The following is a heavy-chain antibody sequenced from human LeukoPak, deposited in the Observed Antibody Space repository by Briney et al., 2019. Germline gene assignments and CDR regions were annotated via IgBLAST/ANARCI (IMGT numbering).Heavy chain of an antibody. CDR3: ARIPRVAATDAFDI. CDR2: IYTSGST. D-gene: IGHD2-15*01. Sequence: SETLSLTCTVSGGSISSYYWSWIRQPAGKGLEWIGRIYTSGSTNYNPSLKSRVTMSVDTSKNQFSLKLSSVTAADTAVYYCARIPRVAATDAFDIWGQGTMVTVSS. V-gene: IGHV4-4*07. CDR1: GGSISSYY. J-gene: IGHJ3*02.